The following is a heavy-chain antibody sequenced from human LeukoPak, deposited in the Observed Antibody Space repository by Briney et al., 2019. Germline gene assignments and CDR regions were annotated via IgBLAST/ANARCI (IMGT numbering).Heavy chain of an antibody. D-gene: IGHD3-9*01. V-gene: IGHV3-23*01. CDR3: AKDEGYDILTGYYNY. CDR1: GFTFSSYA. CDR2: ISGSGGST. J-gene: IGHJ4*02. Sequence: GGSLRLSCAASGFTFSSYAMSWVRQAPGKGLEWVSAISGSGGSTYYADSVKGRFTISRDNSKNTLYLQMNSLRAEDTAVYYCAKDEGYDILTGYYNYWGQGTLVTVSS.